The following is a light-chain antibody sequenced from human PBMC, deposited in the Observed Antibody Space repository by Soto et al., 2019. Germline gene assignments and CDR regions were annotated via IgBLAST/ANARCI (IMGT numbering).Light chain of an antibody. CDR3: QQYGRT. V-gene: IGKV3-20*01. CDR2: GAY. CDR1: QSVSSSY. J-gene: IGKJ1*01. Sequence: EIVLTQSPGTLSLSPGERATLSCRASQSVSSSYLAWYQQKPGQAPRLLIYGAYSRATGIPDRFSGSGSGTDFTLTIRRLEPEDFEVYYCQQYGRTFGQGTKVEIK.